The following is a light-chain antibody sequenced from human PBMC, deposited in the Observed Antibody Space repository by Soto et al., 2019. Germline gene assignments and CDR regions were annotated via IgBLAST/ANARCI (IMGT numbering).Light chain of an antibody. CDR1: QTISSW. J-gene: IGKJ1*01. CDR3: QHYNSYSEA. V-gene: IGKV1-5*03. CDR2: KAS. Sequence: DIQMTQSPSTLSGSVGDRVTITCRASQTISSWLAWYPQKPGKAPKLLIYKASTLKSGVPSRFSDSGSGTEFTLTISSRQPDDFATYYCQHYNSYSEAVGQGTKLELK.